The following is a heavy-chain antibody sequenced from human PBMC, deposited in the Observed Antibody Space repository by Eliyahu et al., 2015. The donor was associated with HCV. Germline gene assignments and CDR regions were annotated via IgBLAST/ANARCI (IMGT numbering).Heavy chain of an antibody. CDR2: ISYDEKNT. CDR3: VRGYIVRGFVMTGEDY. CDR1: GFTFXXYD. J-gene: IGHJ4*02. D-gene: IGHD3-10*01. Sequence: QVQLVESGGGVVRPGRSLRLSCAAXGFTFXXYDMHWVRQAPGEGLEWVAVISYDEKNTYYGDSVKGRFTISRDNSKNTLYLQMNSLRPEDTAVYYCVRGYIVRGFVMTGEDYWGQGTLVTVSS. V-gene: IGHV3-30*03.